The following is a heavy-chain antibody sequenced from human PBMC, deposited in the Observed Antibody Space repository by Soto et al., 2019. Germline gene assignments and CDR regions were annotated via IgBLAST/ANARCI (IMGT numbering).Heavy chain of an antibody. CDR3: ARLFYYGSGSYDAFDI. CDR2: IYYSGST. D-gene: IGHD3-10*01. Sequence: TLSLTCTVSGGSISSYYWSWIRQPPGKGLEWIGYIYYSGSTNYNPSLKSRVTISVDTSKNQFSLKLSSVTAADTAVYYCARLFYYGSGSYDAFDIWGQGTMVTVSS. V-gene: IGHV4-59*08. CDR1: GGSISSYY. J-gene: IGHJ3*02.